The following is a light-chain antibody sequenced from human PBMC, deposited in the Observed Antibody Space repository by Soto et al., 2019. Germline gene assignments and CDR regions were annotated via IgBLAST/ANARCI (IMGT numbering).Light chain of an antibody. V-gene: IGKV1-6*01. CDR2: AAS. CDR1: RDIGSD. CDR3: LQDYNYPWK. J-gene: IGKJ1*01. Sequence: ATQMTQSPSSLSASVGDRITITCRARRDIGSDLSWYQQKPGKAPTLLIYAASNLQSGVPSRFRGSRSGTEFTLTVSSLQPEDFATYYCLQDYNYPWKFGQGNKGDIK.